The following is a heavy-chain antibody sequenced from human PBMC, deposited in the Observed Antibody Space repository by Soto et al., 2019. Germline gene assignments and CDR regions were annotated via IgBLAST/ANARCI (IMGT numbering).Heavy chain of an antibody. CDR1: GFTFSSYW. D-gene: IGHD3-3*01. CDR2: IKQDGSEK. Sequence: GGSLRLSCAASGFTFSSYWMSWVRQAPGKGLEWVANIKQDGSEKYYVDSVKGRFTISRDNAKNSLYLQMNSLRAEDTAVYYCARDGEYYDFWSGYYLSYYGMDVWGQGTTVTVSS. V-gene: IGHV3-7*05. CDR3: ARDGEYYDFWSGYYLSYYGMDV. J-gene: IGHJ6*02.